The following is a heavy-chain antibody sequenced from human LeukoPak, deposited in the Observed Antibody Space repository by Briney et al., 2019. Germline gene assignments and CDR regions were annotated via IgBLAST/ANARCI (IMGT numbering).Heavy chain of an antibody. J-gene: IGHJ4*02. D-gene: IGHD5-18*01. CDR1: GFCFSVYW. Sequence: GGSLRLSCAASGFCFSVYWMHWVRHAPGKGLVWVAHINEDGTSATHADSVKGRFTISRDNAKNTLYLQMNSLTVEDTAVCYCARVPTNSYGFGQWGQGSLVTVSS. V-gene: IGHV3-74*03. CDR3: ARVPTNSYGFGQ. CDR2: INEDGTSA.